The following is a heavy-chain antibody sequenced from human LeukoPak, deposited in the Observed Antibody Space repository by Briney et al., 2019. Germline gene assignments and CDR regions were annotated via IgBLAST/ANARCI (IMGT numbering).Heavy chain of an antibody. CDR1: GGSISSYY. J-gene: IGHJ4*02. CDR3: ARANYDGSDY. CDR2: IYTSGTT. V-gene: IGHV4-4*07. D-gene: IGHD3-22*01. Sequence: SETLSLTCTVSGGSISSYYWSWIRQPAGKGLEWIGRIYTSGTTNYNPSLKSRVTMSVDTSQNQFSLKMRSVTAADTAVYYCARANYDGSDYWGQGILVTVSS.